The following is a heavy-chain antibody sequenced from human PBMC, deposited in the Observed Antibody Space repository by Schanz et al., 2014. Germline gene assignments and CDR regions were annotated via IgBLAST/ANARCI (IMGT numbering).Heavy chain of an antibody. Sequence: VHLLESGGGLVQPGGSLKLSCAASGFTFSASAMHWVRQAPGKGLEWVALISYDGSSKNHADSVQGRFTISRDNSKNALYLQMDSLRADDTAVYYCAKDLYNYGIFDSWGQGTLVTVSS. CDR1: GFTFSASA. D-gene: IGHD3-16*01. J-gene: IGHJ5*01. V-gene: IGHV3-30*04. CDR2: ISYDGSSK. CDR3: AKDLYNYGIFDS.